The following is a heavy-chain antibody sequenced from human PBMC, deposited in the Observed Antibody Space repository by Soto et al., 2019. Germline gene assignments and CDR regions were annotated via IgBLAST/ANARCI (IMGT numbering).Heavy chain of an antibody. V-gene: IGHV1-58*02. CDR3: AADPSSYYYGSGSLDP. D-gene: IGHD3-10*01. Sequence: GASVKVSCKASGYTFSNYGISWVRQARGQRLEWIGWIVVGSGNTNYAQKFQERATITRDMSTSTAYMELSSLRSEDTAVYYCAADPSSYYYGSGSLDPWGQGTLVTVS. J-gene: IGHJ5*02. CDR2: IVVGSGNT. CDR1: GYTFSNYG.